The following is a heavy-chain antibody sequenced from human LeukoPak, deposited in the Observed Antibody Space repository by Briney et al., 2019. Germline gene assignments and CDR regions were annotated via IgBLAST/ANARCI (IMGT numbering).Heavy chain of an antibody. V-gene: IGHV4-59*12. CDR3: ARERVGGNRRDDSSI. D-gene: IGHD1/OR15-1a*01. CDR2: IYYSGST. CDR1: GGSISSYY. J-gene: IGHJ3*02. Sequence: PSETLSLTCTVSGGSISSYYWSWIRQPPGKGLKWIGYIYYSGSTNYNPSLKSRVTISVDTSKNQFSLKLTSVTAADTAVYYCARERVGGNRRDDSSIWAQGTMVTVSS.